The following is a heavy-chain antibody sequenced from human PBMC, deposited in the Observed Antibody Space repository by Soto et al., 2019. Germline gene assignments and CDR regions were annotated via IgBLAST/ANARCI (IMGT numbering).Heavy chain of an antibody. CDR2: ISYDGSNK. Sequence: QVQLVESGGDVVQPGRSLRLSCAASGFTFSNYGMNWVRQAPGKGLEWVAVISYDGSNKYYADSVRGRFTISRDNSKNTLYVQMDSLRTEDTAVYYCATFPGPNCSSGSCHYHFDYWGRGALVTVSS. CDR3: ATFPGPNCSSGSCHYHFDY. J-gene: IGHJ4*02. V-gene: IGHV3-30*03. CDR1: GFTFSNYG. D-gene: IGHD2-15*01.